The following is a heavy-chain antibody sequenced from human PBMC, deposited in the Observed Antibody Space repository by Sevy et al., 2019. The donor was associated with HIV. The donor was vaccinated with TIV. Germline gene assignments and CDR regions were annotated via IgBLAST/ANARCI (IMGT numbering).Heavy chain of an antibody. V-gene: IGHV4-38-2*01. CDR1: GYSISSDYY. J-gene: IGHJ4*02. CDR2: IYHSGYS. Sequence: SETLSLTCAVSGYSISSDYYWGWIRQPPGKGLEGIGSIYHSGYSYYNPSLKSRVTISVDTSKNQFSLKLSSVIAADTAVFYCARAIGTQVAGLYYFDYWGQGTLVNVSS. CDR3: ARAIGTQVAGLYYFDY. D-gene: IGHD6-19*01.